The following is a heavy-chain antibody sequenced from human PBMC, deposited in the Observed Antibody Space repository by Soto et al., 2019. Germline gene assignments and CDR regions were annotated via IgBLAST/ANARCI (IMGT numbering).Heavy chain of an antibody. V-gene: IGHV4-59*11. Sequence: SETLSLTSAVSGGSSGSLDWSWIRKPTGKGLEWIGYIYYSGSTNYNPSLKSRVTISVDTSKNQFSLQLNAVTAADTAVYYCARGERYYYGMDVWGQGTTVTVSS. J-gene: IGHJ6*01. D-gene: IGHD3-10*01. CDR3: ARGERYYYGMDV. CDR2: IYYSGST. CDR1: GGSSGSLD.